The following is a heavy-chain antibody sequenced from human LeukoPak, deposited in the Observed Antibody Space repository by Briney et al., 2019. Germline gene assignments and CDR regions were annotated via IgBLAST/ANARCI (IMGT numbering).Heavy chain of an antibody. CDR2: ISWNSGFI. D-gene: IGHD3-22*01. CDR3: AKDIGPLTHHYDGSGFSGAFDN. V-gene: IGHV3-9*01. J-gene: IGHJ4*02. Sequence: GGSLRLSCAASGFTFSTYWMSWVRQAPGKGLEWVSSISWNSGFIGYADSVKGRFTISRDNAEKSLYLQMNSLRAEDTALYYCAKDIGPLTHHYDGSGFSGAFDNWGQGTLVTVSS. CDR1: GFTFSTYW.